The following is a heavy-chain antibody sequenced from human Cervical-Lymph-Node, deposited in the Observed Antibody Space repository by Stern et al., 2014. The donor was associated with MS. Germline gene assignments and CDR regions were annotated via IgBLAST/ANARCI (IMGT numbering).Heavy chain of an antibody. CDR2: IDWEDDE. CDR3: ARNLDCSGGSCYGYAMDV. CDR1: GFSLSSSGMS. Sequence: ESGPALVKPTQTLTLTCSFSGFSLSSSGMSVSWVRQPPGKALEWLGLIDWEDDECYSTSLKTRLTVSKDTSKNQVVLTMTNMDPVDTATYYCARNLDCSGGSCYGYAMDVWGQGTTVTVSS. V-gene: IGHV2-70*20. D-gene: IGHD2-15*01. J-gene: IGHJ6*02.